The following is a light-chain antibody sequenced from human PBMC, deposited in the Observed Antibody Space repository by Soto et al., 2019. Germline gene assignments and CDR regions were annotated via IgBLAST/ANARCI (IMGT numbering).Light chain of an antibody. CDR1: SSDVGGFNY. Sequence: QSVLTQPASVSGSPGESITISCTGTSSDVGGFNYVSWYQQHPGKAPKLMIYDATNRPSGVSYRFSGSKSGNMASLTISGLQAEDEADYYCNSYTSSSTYVFGTGTKVTVL. CDR3: NSYTSSSTYV. J-gene: IGLJ1*01. CDR2: DAT. V-gene: IGLV2-14*03.